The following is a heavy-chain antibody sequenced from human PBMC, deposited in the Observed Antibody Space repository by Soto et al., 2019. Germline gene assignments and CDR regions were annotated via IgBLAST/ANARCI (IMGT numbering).Heavy chain of an antibody. D-gene: IGHD3-3*01. J-gene: IGHJ4*02. CDR3: AHRVLRTVFGLVTTTAIYFDF. Sequence: QITLNESGPTVVRPTETLTLTCRFSGFSLTTSGVGVGWIRQSPGKAPGWLARIYWDDDKRYSASLKSRLTNTKDTSKNQVVLTVSDLDPTDTATYYCAHRVLRTVFGLVTTTAIYFDFWGQGTPVAVSS. CDR1: GFSLTTSGVG. CDR2: IYWDDDK. V-gene: IGHV2-5*02.